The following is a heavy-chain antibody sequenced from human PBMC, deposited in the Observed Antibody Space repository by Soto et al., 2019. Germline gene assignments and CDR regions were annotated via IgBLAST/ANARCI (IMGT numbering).Heavy chain of an antibody. V-gene: IGHV3-23*01. J-gene: IGHJ4*02. CDR1: GFTFNNYA. CDR2: ISGSGATP. CDR3: AKAGYCTGVSCYFYYFDS. Sequence: EVQLLESGGGLLQPGGSLRLSCSASGFTFNNYAMAWVRQAPGEGLEWVSGISGSGATPYYADSVKGRFTISRDNSKNTLFLQMNSLSAEDTAVYFCAKAGYCTGVSCYFYYFDSWGQGTLLTVSS. D-gene: IGHD2-15*01.